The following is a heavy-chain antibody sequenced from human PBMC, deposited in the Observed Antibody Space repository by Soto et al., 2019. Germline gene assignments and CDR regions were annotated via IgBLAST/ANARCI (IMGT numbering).Heavy chain of an antibody. CDR2: IIPIFGTA. D-gene: IGHD2-2*01. CDR1: GGTFSSYA. J-gene: IGHJ6*02. Sequence: SVKVSFKASGGTFSSYAISWLRQAPGQGLEWMGGIIPIFGTANYAQKFQGRVTITADKSTSTAYMELSSLRSEDTAVYYCARDKVRVGYCSSTSCLPYYGMDVWGQGTTVTVSS. V-gene: IGHV1-69*06. CDR3: ARDKVRVGYCSSTSCLPYYGMDV.